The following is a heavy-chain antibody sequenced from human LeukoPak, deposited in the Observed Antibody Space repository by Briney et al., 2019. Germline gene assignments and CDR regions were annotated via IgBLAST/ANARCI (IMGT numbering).Heavy chain of an antibody. V-gene: IGHV3-30-3*01. CDR1: GFTFSSYA. Sequence: GRSLRLSCAASGFTFSSYAMHWVRQAPGKGLEWVAVISYDGSNKYYADSVKGRFTISRDNSKNTLYLQMNGLRAEDTAVYYCARDHKLELLYYYYGMDVWGQGTTVTVSS. CDR3: ARDHKLELLYYYYGMDV. D-gene: IGHD1-7*01. CDR2: ISYDGSNK. J-gene: IGHJ6*02.